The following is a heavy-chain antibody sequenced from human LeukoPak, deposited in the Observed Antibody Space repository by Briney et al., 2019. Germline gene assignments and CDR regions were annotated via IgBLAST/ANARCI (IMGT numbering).Heavy chain of an antibody. V-gene: IGHV3-23*01. Sequence: GGSLRLSCAASGFTFSTYGMTWVRQAPGKGLEWVSTSSGSSGSTYYADSVKGRFTISRDNSRNTLYLQMNSLRAEDTAVYYCAREEYSSGWYFDYWGQGTLVTVSS. D-gene: IGHD6-19*01. CDR3: AREEYSSGWYFDY. CDR2: SSGSSGST. CDR1: GFTFSTYG. J-gene: IGHJ4*02.